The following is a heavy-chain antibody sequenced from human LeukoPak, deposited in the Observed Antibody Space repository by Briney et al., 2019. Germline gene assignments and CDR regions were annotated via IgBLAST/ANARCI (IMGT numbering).Heavy chain of an antibody. D-gene: IGHD3-9*01. J-gene: IGHJ4*02. Sequence: GGSLRLSCAVSGFRFSGYWMHWVRQAPGKGLVWVSRINPDGSYTSYADSVKGRFTISRDNAKNTLYLQMNSLRAEDTAAYYCARDMTGPVDYWGQGTLVTVSS. V-gene: IGHV3-74*01. CDR3: ARDMTGPVDY. CDR2: INPDGSYT. CDR1: GFRFSGYW.